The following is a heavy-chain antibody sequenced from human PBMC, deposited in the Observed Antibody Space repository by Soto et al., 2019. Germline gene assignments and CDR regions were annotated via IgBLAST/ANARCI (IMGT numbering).Heavy chain of an antibody. CDR3: ARDHNGIEFWFHP. CDR2: IIPIPGIP. Sequence: QVQLVQSGAEVKKPGSSVKVSCKASGGTFSSYTISWVRQAPGQGLEWMGRIIPIPGIPSYAQSFQGRLTITADKSTGTAYMERTRLRSEDKAIYYCARDHNGIEFWFHPWGQGTLVTVSS. D-gene: IGHD1-26*01. V-gene: IGHV1-69*08. J-gene: IGHJ5*02. CDR1: GGTFSSYT.